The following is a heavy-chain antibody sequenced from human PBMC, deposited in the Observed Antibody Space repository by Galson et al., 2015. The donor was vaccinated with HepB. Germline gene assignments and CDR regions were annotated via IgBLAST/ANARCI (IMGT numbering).Heavy chain of an antibody. D-gene: IGHD6-6*01. V-gene: IGHV3-23*01. CDR1: GFTFSAYG. J-gene: IGHJ4*02. CDR2: ISGSGRRT. CDR3: VKASLPTIATRPY. Sequence: SLRLSCAASGFTFSAYGMHWVRQAPGKGLEWVSSISGSGRRTHYADSVKGRFNISRDNSKNTLYLQMNSLRTEDTAVYYCVKASLPTIATRPYWGQGTLVTVSS.